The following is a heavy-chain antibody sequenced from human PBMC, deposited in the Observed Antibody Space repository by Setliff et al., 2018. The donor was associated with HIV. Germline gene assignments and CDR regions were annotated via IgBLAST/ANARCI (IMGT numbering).Heavy chain of an antibody. CDR1: GGSISSFY. CDR2: IYYSGST. D-gene: IGHD6-19*01. J-gene: IGHJ5*02. Sequence: SETLSLTCTVSGGSISSFYWSWIRQPPGKGLDWIGYIYYSGSTNYNPSLKSRVTMSVDTSKNRFSLKLNSVTAADTAVYYCARLNQQWLVRDSGSNWFDPWGQGILVTVSS. CDR3: ARLNQQWLVRDSGSNWFDP. V-gene: IGHV4-59*08.